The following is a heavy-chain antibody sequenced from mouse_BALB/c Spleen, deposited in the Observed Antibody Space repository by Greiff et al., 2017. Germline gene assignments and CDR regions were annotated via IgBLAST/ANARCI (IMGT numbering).Heavy chain of an antibody. Sequence: EVNLVESGGGLVQPGGSRKLSCAASGFTFSDYGMAWVRQAPGKGPEWVAFISNLAYSIYYADTVTGRFTISRENAKNTLYLEMSSLRSEDTAMYYCARDSPFEGFAYWGQGTLVTVSA. J-gene: IGHJ3*01. CDR1: GFTFSDYG. CDR2: ISNLAYSI. V-gene: IGHV5-15*02. CDR3: ARDSPFEGFAY.